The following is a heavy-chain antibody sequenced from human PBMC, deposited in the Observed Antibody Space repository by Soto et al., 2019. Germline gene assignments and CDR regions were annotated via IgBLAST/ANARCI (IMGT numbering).Heavy chain of an antibody. V-gene: IGHV4-59*01. D-gene: IGHD2-2*01. CDR2: ISYSGST. Sequence: QVQLQESGPGLVKPSETLSLTCRISGGSISSYYWNCVRQAPGKGLEWIGFISYSGSTNYNHSLTSRVTISVDTSKDQISLRLNSVTAADTAVYYCARVQSTSWGYYYAVDVWGQGTTVTVSS. CDR3: ARVQSTSWGYYYAVDV. J-gene: IGHJ6*01. CDR1: GGSISSYY.